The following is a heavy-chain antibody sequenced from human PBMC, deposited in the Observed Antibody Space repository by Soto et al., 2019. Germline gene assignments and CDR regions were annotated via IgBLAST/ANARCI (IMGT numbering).Heavy chain of an antibody. CDR1: GFTFSSYG. D-gene: IGHD6-6*01. J-gene: IGHJ5*02. CDR2: IWYDGSNK. V-gene: IGHV3-33*01. CDR3: AREDIAARHQSWFDP. Sequence: PGGSLRLSCAASGFTFSSYGMHWVRQAPGKGLEWVAVIWYDGSNKYYADSVKGRFTISRDNSKNTLYLQMNSLRAEHTAVYYCAREDIAARHQSWFDPWGQGTLVTVSS.